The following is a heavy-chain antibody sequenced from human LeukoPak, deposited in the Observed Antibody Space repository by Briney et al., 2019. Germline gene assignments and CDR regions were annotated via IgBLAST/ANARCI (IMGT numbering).Heavy chain of an antibody. V-gene: IGHV1-2*02. CDR2: INPNSGGT. D-gene: IGHD1-1*01. J-gene: IGHJ6*03. CDR1: GYTFTGYY. Sequence: ASVKVSCKASGYTFTGYYMHWVRRSPGQRLEWMGWINPNSGGTHYAQKFQGRVTMTRDTSLSTAYMELSRLRSADTAVYYCASWAAGTRYYYYMDVWGKGTTVTVSS. CDR3: ASWAAGTRYYYYMDV.